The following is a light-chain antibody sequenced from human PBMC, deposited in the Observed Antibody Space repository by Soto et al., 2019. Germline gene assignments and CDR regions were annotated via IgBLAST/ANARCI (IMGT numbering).Light chain of an antibody. Sequence: EMVLRQSPATLSCSPGEKAPFPCRPIQSFTNNYLAWYQQKPGQAPRLLIDDASRRATGIPDRFSGSGSGTDFTLTISRLEPEDFAVYYCQQCSSSPLTFGGGTKVEIK. V-gene: IGKV3-20*01. CDR1: QSFTNNY. CDR3: QQCSSSPLT. J-gene: IGKJ4*01. CDR2: DAS.